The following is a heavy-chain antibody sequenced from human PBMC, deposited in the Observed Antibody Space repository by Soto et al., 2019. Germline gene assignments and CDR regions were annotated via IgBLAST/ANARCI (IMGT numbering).Heavy chain of an antibody. CDR1: GGSISSGGYS. Sequence: QLQLQESGSGLVKASQTLSLTCAVSGGSISSGGYSWSWIRQPPGKGLEWIGYIYHGSTYYNPSRRSRVIISIDRSKNLCSLKLSSVTSADAAVYYCASSGSRGSGAVDIWGQGTRVTVSS. CDR2: IYHGST. CDR3: ASSGSRGSGAVDI. V-gene: IGHV4-30-2*01. D-gene: IGHD3-16*01. J-gene: IGHJ3*02.